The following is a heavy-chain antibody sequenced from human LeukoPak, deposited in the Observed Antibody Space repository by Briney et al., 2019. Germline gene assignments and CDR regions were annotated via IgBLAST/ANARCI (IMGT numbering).Heavy chain of an antibody. CDR3: AREILTGYYSDY. D-gene: IGHD3-9*01. Sequence: ASVKVSCKTSGYTFTGYYMHWVRKAPGQGLEWMGRINPNSGGTNYAQKFQGRVTMTRDTSISTAYMELSRLRSDDTAVYYCAREILTGYYSDYWGQGTLVTVSS. J-gene: IGHJ4*02. CDR1: GYTFTGYY. V-gene: IGHV1-2*06. CDR2: INPNSGGT.